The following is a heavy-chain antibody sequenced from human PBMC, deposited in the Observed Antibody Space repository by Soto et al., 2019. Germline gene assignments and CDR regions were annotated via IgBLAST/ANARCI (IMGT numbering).Heavy chain of an antibody. J-gene: IGHJ5*02. V-gene: IGHV1-8*01. CDR2: MNPNSGNT. Sequence: ASVKVSCQASGYTFTSHDINWVRQAPGQGLEWMGWMNPNSGNTGFQQKFQGRLTMTRDTSTNTAYMELDGLTYEDTAVYYCARRSRAMFRGGWFDPWGPGTLVTVSS. CDR3: ARRSRAMFRGGWFDP. D-gene: IGHD2-2*01. CDR1: GYTFTSHD.